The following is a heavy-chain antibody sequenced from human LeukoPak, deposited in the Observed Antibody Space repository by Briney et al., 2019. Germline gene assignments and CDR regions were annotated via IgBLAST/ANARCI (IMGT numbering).Heavy chain of an antibody. D-gene: IGHD3-9*01. Sequence: PSETLSLTCAVYGGSFSGYYWSWIRQPPGKGLEWIGEINHSGSTNYNPSLKSRVTISVDTSKNQFSLKLSSVTAADTAVYYCARWYYDILTGYYNAEAFDYWGQGTLVTVSS. V-gene: IGHV4-34*01. CDR2: INHSGST. J-gene: IGHJ4*02. CDR1: GGSFSGYY. CDR3: ARWYYDILTGYYNAEAFDY.